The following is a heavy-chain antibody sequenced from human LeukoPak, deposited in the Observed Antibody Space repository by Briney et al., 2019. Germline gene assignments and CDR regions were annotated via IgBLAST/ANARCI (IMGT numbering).Heavy chain of an antibody. Sequence: SETLSLTCAVYGGSFSGYYWSWIRQPPGKGLEWIGYIYYSGSTNYNPSLKSRVTMSVDTSKNQFSLKLSSVTAADTAVYYCARTVSISRNWFDPWGQGTLVTVSS. CDR3: ARTVSISRNWFDP. CDR2: IYYSGST. CDR1: GGSFSGYY. D-gene: IGHD3-9*01. V-gene: IGHV4-59*01. J-gene: IGHJ5*02.